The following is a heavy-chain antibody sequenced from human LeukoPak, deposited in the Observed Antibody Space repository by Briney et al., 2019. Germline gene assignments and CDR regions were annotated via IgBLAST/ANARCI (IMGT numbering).Heavy chain of an antibody. D-gene: IGHD2-2*01. CDR1: GFSFSSYN. Sequence: GGSLRLSCAASGFSFSSYNMDWVRQAPGKGLEWVSFIDSSSRYIYQADSVKGRFTISRDSAKSSVFLQLNSLRAEDTAVYYCARVGGHCTSTSCPPPDYWGQGTLVTVSS. CDR2: IDSSSRYI. CDR3: ARVGGHCTSTSCPPPDY. J-gene: IGHJ4*02. V-gene: IGHV3-21*01.